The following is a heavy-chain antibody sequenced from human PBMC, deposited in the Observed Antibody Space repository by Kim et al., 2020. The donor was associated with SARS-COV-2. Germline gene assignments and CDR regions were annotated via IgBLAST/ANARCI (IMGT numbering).Heavy chain of an antibody. V-gene: IGHV4-34*01. Sequence: SETLSLTCAVYGGSFSGYYWSWIRQPPGKGLEWIGEINHSGSTNYNPSLKSRVTISVDTSKNQFSLKLSSVTAADTAVYYCATSQIAAAGTIDWSDPWGQGTLVTVSS. D-gene: IGHD6-13*01. CDR2: INHSGST. J-gene: IGHJ5*02. CDR3: ATSQIAAAGTIDWSDP. CDR1: GGSFSGYY.